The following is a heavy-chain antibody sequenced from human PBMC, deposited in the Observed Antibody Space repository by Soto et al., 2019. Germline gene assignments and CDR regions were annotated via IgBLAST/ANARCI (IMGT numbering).Heavy chain of an antibody. D-gene: IGHD2-2*01. Sequence: SETLSLTCAVYGGSFSGYYWSWIRQPPGKGLEWIGEINHSGSTNYNPSLKSRVTISVDTSKNQFSLKLSSVTAADTAVYYCARRPGYCSSTSCSTPGWFDPWGQGTLVTVSS. V-gene: IGHV4-34*01. CDR2: INHSGST. J-gene: IGHJ5*02. CDR3: ARRPGYCSSTSCSTPGWFDP. CDR1: GGSFSGYY.